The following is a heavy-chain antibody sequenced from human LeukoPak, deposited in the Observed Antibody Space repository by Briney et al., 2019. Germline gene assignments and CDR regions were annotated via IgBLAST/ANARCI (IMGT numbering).Heavy chain of an antibody. CDR1: GFTFSSSA. V-gene: IGHV4-31*02. CDR2: IYYSGST. D-gene: IGHD2-8*01. J-gene: IGHJ6*02. Sequence: KPGGSLRLSCAASGFTFSSSAMSWVRQAPGKGLEWIGYIYYSGSTYYNPSLKSRVTISVDTSKNQFSLKLSSVTAADTAVYYCARSSSGGYCTNGVCFSLYGMDVWGQGTTVAVSS. CDR3: ARSSSGGYCTNGVCFSLYGMDV.